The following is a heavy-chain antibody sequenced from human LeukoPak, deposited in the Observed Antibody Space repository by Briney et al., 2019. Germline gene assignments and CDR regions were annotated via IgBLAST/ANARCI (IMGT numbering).Heavy chain of an antibody. J-gene: IGHJ6*02. CDR3: AKDPSCGGSCYSYYYYGMGV. CDR2: ISYDGSNK. Sequence: GRSLRLSCAASGFTFSSYGMHWVRQAPGKGLEWVAVISYDGSNKYYADSVKGRFTISRDNSKNTLYLQMNSLRAEDTAVYYCAKDPSCGGSCYSYYYYGMGVWGQGTTVTVSS. D-gene: IGHD2-15*01. V-gene: IGHV3-30*18. CDR1: GFTFSSYG.